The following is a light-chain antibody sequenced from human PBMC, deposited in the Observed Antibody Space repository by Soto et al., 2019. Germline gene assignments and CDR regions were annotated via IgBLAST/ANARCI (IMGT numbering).Light chain of an antibody. J-gene: IGLJ2*01. Sequence: QSALTQPASVSGSPGQSITISCTGTSSDVGDYDYVYWYQQYAGKAPKMMIYEVSNRPSGVSNRFSGSKSGNTASLTISGLQAEDDAYYYCSSYRSSNTLLFGGGTKLTVL. V-gene: IGLV2-14*01. CDR2: EVS. CDR1: SSDVGDYDY. CDR3: SSYRSSNTLL.